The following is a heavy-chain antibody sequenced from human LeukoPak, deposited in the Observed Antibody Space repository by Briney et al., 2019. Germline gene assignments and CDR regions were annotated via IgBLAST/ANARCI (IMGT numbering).Heavy chain of an antibody. J-gene: IGHJ4*02. V-gene: IGHV3-30*04. CDR1: GFTFSSYA. D-gene: IGHD1-26*01. CDR2: ISYDGSNK. CDR3: ARGVRGSHWVY. Sequence: GRSLRLSCAASGFTFSSYAMHWVRQAPGKGLEWVAVISYDGSNKYYADSVKGRFTISRDNSKNTLYLQMNSLRAEDTAVYYCARGVRGSHWVYWGQGTLVTVSS.